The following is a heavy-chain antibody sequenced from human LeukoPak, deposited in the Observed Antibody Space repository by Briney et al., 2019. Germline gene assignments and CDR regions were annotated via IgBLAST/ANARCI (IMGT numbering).Heavy chain of an antibody. CDR2: ISSSSSYI. CDR3: AKDQFGVVTSFDY. D-gene: IGHD3-3*01. V-gene: IGHV3-21*01. Sequence: GGSLRLSCAASGFTFSSYSMNWVRQAPGKGLEWVSSISSSSSYIYYADSVKGRFTISRDNAKNSLYLQMNSLRAEDTAVYYCAKDQFGVVTSFDYWGQGTLVTVSS. J-gene: IGHJ4*02. CDR1: GFTFSSYS.